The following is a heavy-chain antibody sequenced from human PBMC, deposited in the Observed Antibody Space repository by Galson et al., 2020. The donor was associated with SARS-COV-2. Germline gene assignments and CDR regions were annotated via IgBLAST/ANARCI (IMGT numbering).Heavy chain of an antibody. Sequence: SETLSLTCAVSGGSISSSNWWSWVRQPPGKGREWMGEIYHSGSTNYNPSLKSRVTISVDKSKNQFSLKLSSVTAADTAVYYCARKARINIVLMVYAYGAFDIWGQGTMVTVSS. J-gene: IGHJ3*02. CDR1: GGSISSSNW. D-gene: IGHD2-8*01. CDR2: IYHSGST. V-gene: IGHV4-4*02. CDR3: ARKARINIVLMVYAYGAFDI.